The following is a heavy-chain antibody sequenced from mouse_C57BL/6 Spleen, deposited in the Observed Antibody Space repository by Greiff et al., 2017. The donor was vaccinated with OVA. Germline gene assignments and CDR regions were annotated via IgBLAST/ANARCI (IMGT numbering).Heavy chain of an antibody. V-gene: IGHV5-17*01. Sequence: EVQRVESGGGLVKPGGSLKLSCAASGFTFSDYGMHWVRQAPEKGLEWVAYISSGSSTIYYADTVKGRFTISRDNAKNTLFLQMTSLRSEDTAMYYCARDYDQYYFDYWGQGTTLTVSS. J-gene: IGHJ2*01. CDR3: ARDYDQYYFDY. D-gene: IGHD2-3*01. CDR1: GFTFSDYG. CDR2: ISSGSSTI.